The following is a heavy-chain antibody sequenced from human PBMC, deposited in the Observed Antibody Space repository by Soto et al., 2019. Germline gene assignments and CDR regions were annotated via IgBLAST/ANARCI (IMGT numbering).Heavy chain of an antibody. CDR3: AKDLTRQLAYWLDP. J-gene: IGHJ5*02. D-gene: IGHD6-6*01. Sequence: SVKVSCKASGFSFTGYYIHWLRQAPGQGLEWMGWINAHSGGTEFAQKFQGRVTLTRDTSISTAYMTLSGLKSDDTAVYYCAKDLTRQLAYWLDPWGQGTQVTVSS. CDR2: INAHSGGT. V-gene: IGHV1-2*02. CDR1: GFSFTGYY.